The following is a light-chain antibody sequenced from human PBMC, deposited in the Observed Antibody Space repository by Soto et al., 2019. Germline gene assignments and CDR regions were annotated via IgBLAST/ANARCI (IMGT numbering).Light chain of an antibody. Sequence: AIQMTQSPSSLSASVGDRVIITCRASQGIRKDLGWYQQKPGKAPKLLIFCASTLQSGVPSRFSGSGSDTDFTLTIISLQPEDFATYYCLQDYLYPRTFGQGTKVEIK. J-gene: IGKJ1*01. V-gene: IGKV1-6*01. CDR1: QGIRKD. CDR2: CAS. CDR3: LQDYLYPRT.